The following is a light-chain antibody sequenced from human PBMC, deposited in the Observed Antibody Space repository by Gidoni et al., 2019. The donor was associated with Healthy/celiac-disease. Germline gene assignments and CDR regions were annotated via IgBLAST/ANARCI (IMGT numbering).Light chain of an antibody. CDR1: QSVSSN. Sequence: EIVLTHSPATLSVSPGERATLACRAIQSVSSNVAWYQQKPGQAPRLLIYGASTRDTGIPARFSGSGSGTEFTLTISSLQSEDFAVYYCQQYNNWPLWTFGQGTKVEIK. V-gene: IGKV3-15*01. J-gene: IGKJ1*01. CDR3: QQYNNWPLWT. CDR2: GAS.